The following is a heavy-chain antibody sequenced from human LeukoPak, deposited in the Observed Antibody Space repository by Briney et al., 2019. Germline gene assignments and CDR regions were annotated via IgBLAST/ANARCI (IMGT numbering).Heavy chain of an antibody. J-gene: IGHJ6*03. Sequence: SQTLSLTCTVSGGSISSGSCYWSWIRQPAGKGLEWIGRIYTSGSTNYNPSLKSRVTISVDTSKNQFSLKLSSVTAADTAVYYCARADYYDSSGYPAHYDYMDVWGKGTTVTVSS. CDR3: ARADYYDSSGYPAHYDYMDV. CDR2: IYTSGST. D-gene: IGHD3-22*01. CDR1: GGSISSGSCY. V-gene: IGHV4-61*02.